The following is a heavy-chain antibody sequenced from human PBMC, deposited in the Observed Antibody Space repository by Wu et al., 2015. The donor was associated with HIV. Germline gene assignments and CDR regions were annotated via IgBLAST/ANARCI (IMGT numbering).Heavy chain of an antibody. V-gene: IGHV1-46*03. CDR1: GYTFTRYY. CDR2: ISPSDGGT. J-gene: IGHJ5*01. D-gene: IGHD6-19*01. Sequence: QVELVQSGAEVKKPGASVNISCKASGYTFTRYYLHWVRQTPGQGLEWMGIISPSDGGTTYAQKFQGRLIMTSDTSTTTAHMELTSLSIEDTAVYYCARSPGSARQFDSWGQGTLVTVSS. CDR3: ARSPGSARQFDS.